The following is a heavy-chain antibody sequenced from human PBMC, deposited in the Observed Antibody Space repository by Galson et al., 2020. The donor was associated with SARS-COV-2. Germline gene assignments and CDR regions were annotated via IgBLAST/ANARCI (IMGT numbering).Heavy chain of an antibody. CDR3: ARLYSSGWYPGRDYFDY. V-gene: IGHV4-59*08. Sequence: SETLSLTCTVSGGSISSYYWSWIRQPPGKGLEWIGYIYYSGSTNYNPSLKSRVTISVDTSKNQFSLKLSSVTAADTAVYYCARLYSSGWYPGRDYFDYWGQGTLVTVSS. D-gene: IGHD6-19*01. CDR1: GGSISSYY. J-gene: IGHJ4*02. CDR2: IYYSGST.